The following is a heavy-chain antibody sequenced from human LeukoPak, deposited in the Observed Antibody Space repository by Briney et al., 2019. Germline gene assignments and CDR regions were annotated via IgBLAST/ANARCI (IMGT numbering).Heavy chain of an antibody. D-gene: IGHD4-17*01. CDR2: IYYSGSS. J-gene: IGHJ4*02. CDR3: ARGPTVTTDY. Sequence: PSETLSLTCTVSGGSISSSSHYWGWFRQPPGKGLEWIVYIYYSGSSFCNPSLKSRVTMSVDTSKNQFSLRLNSVTAADTAVYYCARGPTVTTDYWGQGTLVTVSS. V-gene: IGHV4-39*01. CDR1: GGSISSSSHY.